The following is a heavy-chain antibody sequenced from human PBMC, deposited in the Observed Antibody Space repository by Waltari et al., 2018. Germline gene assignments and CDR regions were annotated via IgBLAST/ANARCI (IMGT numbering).Heavy chain of an antibody. Sequence: QVQLQESGPGLVKPSETLSLTCTVSGGSISSHYWSWIRQPPGKGLEWIGYIYYSGSTNYNPSLKSRVTISVDTSKNQFSLKLSSVTAADTAVYYCARCPNWYFDLWGRGTLVTVSS. V-gene: IGHV4-59*11. CDR1: GGSISSHY. CDR2: IYYSGST. CDR3: ARCPNWYFDL. J-gene: IGHJ2*01.